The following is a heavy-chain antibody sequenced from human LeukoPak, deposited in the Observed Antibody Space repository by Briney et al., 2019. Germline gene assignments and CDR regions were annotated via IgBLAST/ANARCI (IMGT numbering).Heavy chain of an antibody. Sequence: ASVKVSCKASGYTFTSYDINWVRQATGQGLEWMGWMNPISGNTGHAQKFQGRVTMTRDTSISTAYMELSSLRSEDTAVYYCARGPPIRGYRYGYDTGYYYSYSMDIWGKGTTVTISS. CDR3: ARGPPIRGYRYGYDTGYYYSYSMDI. D-gene: IGHD5-18*01. V-gene: IGHV1-8*01. CDR2: MNPISGNT. CDR1: GYTFTSYD. J-gene: IGHJ6*03.